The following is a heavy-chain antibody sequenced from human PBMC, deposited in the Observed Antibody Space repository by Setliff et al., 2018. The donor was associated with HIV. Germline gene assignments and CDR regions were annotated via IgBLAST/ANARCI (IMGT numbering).Heavy chain of an antibody. Sequence: SETRSLTCTVSGDSVNDRSYFWGWIRQPPGKGLEWIGTFYYNGDSRYNPSLKSRVTISVDTSKNQFSLKLTSVTAADTAVYYCARGHCSSTSCYSYAFDIWGQGTMVTVSS. CDR1: GDSVNDRSYF. CDR3: ARGHCSSTSCYSYAFDI. J-gene: IGHJ3*02. CDR2: FYYNGDS. D-gene: IGHD2-2*01. V-gene: IGHV4-39*07.